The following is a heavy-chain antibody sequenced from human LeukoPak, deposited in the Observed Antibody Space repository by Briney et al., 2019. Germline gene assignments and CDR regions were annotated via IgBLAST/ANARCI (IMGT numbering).Heavy chain of an antibody. J-gene: IGHJ6*03. Sequence: KPSETLSLTCDVSGGSISTTSYYWGWIRQPPGKGLEWIGTISYSGISHYNPSLKSRVTISVETSKTHFSLRLSSVTAADTAVYYCAREAGLIYFYYIDVWGKGTTVTVSS. D-gene: IGHD2-8*01. CDR1: GGSISTTSYY. CDR2: ISYSGIS. V-gene: IGHV4-39*02. CDR3: AREAGLIYFYYIDV.